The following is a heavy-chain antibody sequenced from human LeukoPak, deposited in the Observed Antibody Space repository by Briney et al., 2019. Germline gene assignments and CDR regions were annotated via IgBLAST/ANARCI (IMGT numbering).Heavy chain of an antibody. CDR1: GGSISGYY. J-gene: IGHJ4*02. Sequence: PSETLSLTCTVSGGSISGYYWSWIRQPPGKGLEWVANIKQDGGEKYYVDSVKGRFTISRDNAKNSLCLQMNSLRAEDTAVYYCARGKTATTDYWGQGTLVTVSS. D-gene: IGHD1-1*01. CDR3: ARGKTATTDY. V-gene: IGHV3-7*01. CDR2: IKQDGGEK.